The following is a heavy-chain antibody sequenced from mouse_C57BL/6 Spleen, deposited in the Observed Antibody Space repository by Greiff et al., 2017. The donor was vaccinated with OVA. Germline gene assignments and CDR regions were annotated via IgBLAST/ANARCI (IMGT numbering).Heavy chain of an antibody. V-gene: IGHV3-6*01. D-gene: IGHD2-3*01. Sequence: ESGPGLVKPSQSLSLTCSVTGYSITSGYYWNWIRQFPGNKLEWMGYISYDGSNNYNPSLKNRISITRDTSKNQFFLKLNSVTTEDTATYYCARVDGYYGYFDVWGTGTTVTVSS. J-gene: IGHJ1*03. CDR2: ISYDGSN. CDR3: ARVDGYYGYFDV. CDR1: GYSITSGYY.